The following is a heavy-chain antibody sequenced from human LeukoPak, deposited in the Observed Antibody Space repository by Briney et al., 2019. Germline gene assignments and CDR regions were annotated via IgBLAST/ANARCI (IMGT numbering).Heavy chain of an antibody. CDR1: GFTFSSYA. Sequence: GGSLRLSCAASGFTFSSYAITWVRQAPGKGLEWVSAISGSGGSTYYADSVKGRFTISRDNSKNTLYLQMNSLRAEDTAVYYCAKGSIAVAGTMGYWGQGTLVTVSS. CDR3: AKGSIAVAGTMGY. J-gene: IGHJ4*02. CDR2: ISGSGGST. V-gene: IGHV3-23*01. D-gene: IGHD6-19*01.